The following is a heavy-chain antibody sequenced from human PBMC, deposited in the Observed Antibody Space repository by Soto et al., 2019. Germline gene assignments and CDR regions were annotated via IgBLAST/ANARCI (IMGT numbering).Heavy chain of an antibody. Sequence: PGGSLRLSCAASGFTLSSYAMSWVRQAPGKGLEWVSAISGSGGSTYYADSVKGRFTISRDNSKNTLYLQMNSLRAEDTAVYYCAKGRYCSSTSCLLFDYWGQGTLVTVSS. D-gene: IGHD2-2*01. J-gene: IGHJ4*02. V-gene: IGHV3-23*01. CDR3: AKGRYCSSTSCLLFDY. CDR2: ISGSGGST. CDR1: GFTLSSYA.